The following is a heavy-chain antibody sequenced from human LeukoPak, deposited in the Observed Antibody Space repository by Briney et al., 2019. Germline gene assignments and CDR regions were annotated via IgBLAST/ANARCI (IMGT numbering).Heavy chain of an antibody. CDR2: IYYSGNT. V-gene: IGHV4-39*01. Sequence: SETLSLTCTVSGGPISSSSYLWGWIRQPPGKGLDWIGSIYYSGNTYYNPSLKSRVTMSVDTSKNQFSLKLRPVTAADTTVYYCARGRREYCTSTSCYYYFDYWGQGTLVTVSS. CDR3: ARGRREYCTSTSCYYYFDY. J-gene: IGHJ4*02. D-gene: IGHD2-2*01. CDR1: GGPISSSSYL.